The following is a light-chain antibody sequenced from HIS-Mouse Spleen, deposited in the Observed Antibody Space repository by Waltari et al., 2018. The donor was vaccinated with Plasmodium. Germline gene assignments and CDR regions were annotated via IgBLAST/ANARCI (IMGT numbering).Light chain of an antibody. CDR2: AAS. J-gene: IGKJ4*01. Sequence: AIRMTQSPSSFSASTGDRVPIPVRASQGISIYLAWYQQKPGKAPKLLIYAASTLQSGVTSRFSGSGSGTDFTLTISCLQSEDFATYYCQQYYSYPLTFGGGTKVEIK. CDR1: QGISIY. V-gene: IGKV1-8*01. CDR3: QQYYSYPLT.